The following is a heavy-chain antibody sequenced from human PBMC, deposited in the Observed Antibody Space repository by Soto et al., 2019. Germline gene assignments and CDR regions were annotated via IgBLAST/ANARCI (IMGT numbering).Heavy chain of an antibody. V-gene: IGHV3-30-3*01. CDR3: ARHYGDYAYYYYGMDV. CDR1: GFTFSSYA. J-gene: IGHJ6*02. Sequence: GGSLRLSCAASGFTFSSYAMHWVRQAPGKGLEWVAVISYDGSNKYYADSVKGRFTISRDNSKNTLYLQMNSLRAEDTAVYYCARHYGDYAYYYYGMDVWAQGTTVTVSS. CDR2: ISYDGSNK. D-gene: IGHD4-17*01.